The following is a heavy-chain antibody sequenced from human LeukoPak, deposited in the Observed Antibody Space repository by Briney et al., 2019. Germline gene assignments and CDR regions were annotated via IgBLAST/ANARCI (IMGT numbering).Heavy chain of an antibody. CDR2: INHSGST. V-gene: IGHV4-34*01. CDR3: ARADLRIAALINWFDP. D-gene: IGHD6-13*01. J-gene: IGHJ5*02. Sequence: SETLSLTCTVSGGSVRNYYWSWIRQPPGKGLEWIGEINHSGSTNYNPSLKSRVTISVDTSKNQFSLQLNSVTPEDTAVYYCARADLRIAALINWFDPWGQGTLVTVSS. CDR1: GGSVRNYY.